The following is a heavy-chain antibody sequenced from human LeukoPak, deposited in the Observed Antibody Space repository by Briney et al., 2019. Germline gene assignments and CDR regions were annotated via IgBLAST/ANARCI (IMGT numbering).Heavy chain of an antibody. V-gene: IGHV1-8*02. D-gene: IGHD6-13*01. CDR1: GYTFTSYG. Sequence: ASVKVSCKASGYTFTSYGIIWVRQAPGQGLEWMGWMNPNSGNTGYAQKFQGRVTMTRNTSISTAYMELSSLRSEDTAVYYCAITSYSSSWHEPLDYWGQGTLVTVSS. CDR2: MNPNSGNT. J-gene: IGHJ4*02. CDR3: AITSYSSSWHEPLDY.